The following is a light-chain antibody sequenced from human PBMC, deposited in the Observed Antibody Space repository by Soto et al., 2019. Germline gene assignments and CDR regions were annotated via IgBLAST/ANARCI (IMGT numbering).Light chain of an antibody. CDR3: SSFAVSNSFV. CDR2: EVN. J-gene: IGLJ1*01. Sequence: QSVLTQPPSASGSPGQSVTISCTGTSNAVGGYNCVSWYQQHPGKAPKLMIYEVNKRPSGVPDRFSGSKSGNTASLTVSGLQAEGEADYYCSSFAVSNSFVFGTGTKVTVL. CDR1: SNAVGGYNC. V-gene: IGLV2-8*01.